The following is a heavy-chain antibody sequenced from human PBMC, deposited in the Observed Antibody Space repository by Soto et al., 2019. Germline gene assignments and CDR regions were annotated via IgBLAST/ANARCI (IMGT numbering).Heavy chain of an antibody. CDR3: ARDEPPKSTYYDFWSEHTNAFDI. J-gene: IGHJ3*02. CDR1: GFTFSSYW. Sequence: GGSLRLSCAASGFTFSSYWMSWVRQAPGKGLEWVANIKQDGSEKYYVDSVKGRFTISRDNAKNSLYLQMNSLRAEDTAVYYCARDEPPKSTYYDFWSEHTNAFDIWGQGTMVTVSS. CDR2: IKQDGSEK. D-gene: IGHD3-3*01. V-gene: IGHV3-7*01.